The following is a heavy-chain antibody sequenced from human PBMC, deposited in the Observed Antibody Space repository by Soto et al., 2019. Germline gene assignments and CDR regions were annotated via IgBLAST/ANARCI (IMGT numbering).Heavy chain of an antibody. J-gene: IGHJ6*02. CDR1: GFTFSTYT. Sequence: PGGSLRLSCAASGFTFSTYTMHWVRQAPGKGLEWVGFIRSKAYGGTTEYAASVKGRFTISRDDSKSIAYLQMNSLKTEDTAVYYCTREVYVYYYYYGMDVWGQGTTVTVSS. D-gene: IGHD3-10*02. CDR3: TREVYVYYYYYGMDV. CDR2: IRSKAYGGTT. V-gene: IGHV3-49*04.